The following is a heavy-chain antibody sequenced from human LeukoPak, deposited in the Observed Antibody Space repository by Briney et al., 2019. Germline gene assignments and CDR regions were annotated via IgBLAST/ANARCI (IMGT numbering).Heavy chain of an antibody. V-gene: IGHV1-69*02. CDR2: IIPILGIA. D-gene: IGHD6-19*01. CDR3: ARNFRQGLERANAFAI. J-gene: IGHJ3*02. CDR1: GGTFSSYT. Sequence: SVKVSCKASGGTFSSYTISWVRQAPGQGLEWMGRIIPILGIANYAQKFQGRVTITAAKSTSTAYMELSRLRCADADVYSCARNFRQGLERANAFAIWAQGTMVTVSS.